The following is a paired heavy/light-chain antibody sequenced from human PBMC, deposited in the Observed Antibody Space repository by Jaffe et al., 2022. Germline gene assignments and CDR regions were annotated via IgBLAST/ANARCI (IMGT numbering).Light chain of an antibody. Sequence: EVVMTQSPATLSVSPGERVTLSCRASQSVSINLAWYQQKPGQAPRLLIYGASTRATGIPARFSGSGSGTEFTLTISSLQSEDSAVYYCQQSKDWPPDTFGQGTKVEIK. V-gene: IGKV3-15*01. CDR2: GAS. CDR3: QQSKDWPPDT. J-gene: IGKJ1*01. CDR1: QSVSIN.
Heavy chain of an antibody. CDR1: GGSITDKISY. CDR3: ARLFCSAECALDS. Sequence: QVHLEESGPGLVKPSETLSLTCSVSGGSITDKISYWTWVRQPPGKGLEWIGNVFYTGTTYLKSSLKSRVTMSMDASTNQFSLTLTSVTAADTSVYYCARLFCSAECALDSWGQGMLVTVSS. J-gene: IGHJ4*02. V-gene: IGHV4-39*01. D-gene: IGHD2-15*01. CDR2: VFYTGTT.